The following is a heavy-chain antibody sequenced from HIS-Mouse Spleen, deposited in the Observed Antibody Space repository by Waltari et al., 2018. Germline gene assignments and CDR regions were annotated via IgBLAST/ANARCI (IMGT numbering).Heavy chain of an antibody. V-gene: IGHV3-13*01. CDR3: ARGYSNYVPYFDY. J-gene: IGHJ4*02. Sequence: EVQLVESGGGLAQPGGSLRLSCAASGFTFSSYDMHWVRQATGKGLGWVYGIGTAGETSHPGAGKGRFTNTRENAKNSLYLQMNSLRAGDTAVYYCARGYSNYVPYFDYWGQGTLVTVSS. CDR1: GFTFSSYD. D-gene: IGHD4-4*01. CDR2: IGTAGET.